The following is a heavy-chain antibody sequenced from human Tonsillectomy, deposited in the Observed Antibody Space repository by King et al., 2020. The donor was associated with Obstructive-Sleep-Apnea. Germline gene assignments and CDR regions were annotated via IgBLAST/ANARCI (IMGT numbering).Heavy chain of an antibody. J-gene: IGHJ4*02. D-gene: IGHD2-21*01. CDR3: ARVLRGVVIAHTAPEGDF. Sequence: QLQESGPGLVKPSETLSLTCTVSGGSISSSSYYWGWIRQPPGKRLEWVGSIYYSGSTNYNPSLKSRVTISADTSKNQFSLKLSSVTAADTAAYYCARVLRGVVIAHTAPEGDFWGQGILVTVSS. V-gene: IGHV4-39*07. CDR2: IYYSGST. CDR1: GGSISSSSYY.